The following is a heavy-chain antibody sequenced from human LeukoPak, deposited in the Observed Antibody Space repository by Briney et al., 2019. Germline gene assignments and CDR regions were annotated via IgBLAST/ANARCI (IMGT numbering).Heavy chain of an antibody. CDR2: INTDGNIT. J-gene: IGHJ4*02. D-gene: IGHD6-13*01. V-gene: IGHV3-74*01. CDR1: GFTFSNYW. Sequence: PGGSLRLSCAACGFTFSNYWMHWVRQAPGKGPVWVSRINTDGNITTYADSVKGRFSSSRDNAKHALYLQINSLTAEDTAVFCCAREWSCSISRHFDFWGQGTLVTASS. CDR3: AREWSCSISRHFDF.